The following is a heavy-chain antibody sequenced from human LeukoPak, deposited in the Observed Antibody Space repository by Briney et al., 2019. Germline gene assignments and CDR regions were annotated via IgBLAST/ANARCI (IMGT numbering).Heavy chain of an antibody. CDR3: ASASSHRIAAGGDY. CDR2: INSDGSSR. D-gene: IGHD6-13*01. V-gene: IGHV3-74*01. CDR1: GFTFSNYW. J-gene: IGHJ4*02. Sequence: GESLRLSCAASGFTFSNYWMHWVRQAPGKGLVWVSRINSDGSSRNYADSVKGRFTISRDNAKNTLYLQMNSLRAEDTAVYYCASASSHRIAAGGDYWGQGTLVTVSS.